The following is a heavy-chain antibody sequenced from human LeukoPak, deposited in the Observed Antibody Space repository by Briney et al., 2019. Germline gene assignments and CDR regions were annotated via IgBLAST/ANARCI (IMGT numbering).Heavy chain of an antibody. D-gene: IGHD3-10*01. CDR1: GFTFSSYG. Sequence: PGGSLRLSCAASGFTFSSYGMHWVRQAPGKGLEWVAFIRYDGSNKYYADSVKGRFTISRDNSKNTPYLQMNSLRAEDTAVYYCAKGLWFGELFPFDYWGQGTLVTVSS. J-gene: IGHJ4*02. CDR3: AKGLWFGELFPFDY. CDR2: IRYDGSNK. V-gene: IGHV3-30*02.